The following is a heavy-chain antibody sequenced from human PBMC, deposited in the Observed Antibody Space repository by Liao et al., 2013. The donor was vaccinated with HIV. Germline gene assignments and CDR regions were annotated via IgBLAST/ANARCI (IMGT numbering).Heavy chain of an antibody. Sequence: QVQLQQWGAGLLKPSETLSLTCAVYGGSFSGYYWSWIRQPPGKGLEWIGEINHSGSTNYNPSLKSRVTISVDTSKNQFSLKLSSVTAADTAVYYCARGLGGYGYMKRDWGRFDYWGQGTLVTVSS. CDR1: GGSFSGYY. D-gene: IGHD5-18*01. V-gene: IGHV4-34*01. CDR2: INHSGST. CDR3: ARGLGGYGYMKRDWGRFDY. J-gene: IGHJ4*02.